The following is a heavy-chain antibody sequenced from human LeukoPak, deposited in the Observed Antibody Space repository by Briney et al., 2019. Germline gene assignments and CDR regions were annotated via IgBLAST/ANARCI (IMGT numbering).Heavy chain of an antibody. CDR1: GFTFSNYA. CDR2: ISGRP. V-gene: IGHV3-23*01. D-gene: IGHD2/OR15-2a*01. Sequence: GGFLRLSCAASGFTFSNYAMSWVRQAPGKGLEWVSAISGRPSYADSVKGRFTISRDNSKNTLYLQVNSLRAEDTAVYYRAKALDYWYFDYWGQGTLVTVSS. J-gene: IGHJ4*02. CDR3: AKALDYWYFDY.